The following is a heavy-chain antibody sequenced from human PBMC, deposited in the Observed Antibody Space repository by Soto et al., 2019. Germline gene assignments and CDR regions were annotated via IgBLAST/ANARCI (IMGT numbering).Heavy chain of an antibody. V-gene: IGHV3-23*01. CDR2: ISGSGVSK. D-gene: IGHD1-26*01. CDR1: GFIFSSSA. CDR3: AKDRSPGATTWNVY. Sequence: GGSLRLSCVVSGFIFSSSAMNWVRQAPGKGLEWVSTISGSGVSKYYADSVKGRFTISRDKSNNTVSLQMNSLRAEDAAVYYCAKDRSPGATTWNVYWGQGTLVTVSS. J-gene: IGHJ4*02.